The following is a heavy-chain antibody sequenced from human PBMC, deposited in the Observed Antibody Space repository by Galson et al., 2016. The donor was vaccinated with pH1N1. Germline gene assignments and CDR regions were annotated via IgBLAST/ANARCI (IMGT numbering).Heavy chain of an antibody. CDR3: ARVDLGIVATSEDCYYSMDV. J-gene: IGHJ6*02. D-gene: IGHD5-12*01. CDR2: ISSSGSTI. V-gene: IGHV3-11*04. Sequence: SLRLSCAASGFTFSDYYMTWIRQAPGKGLEWVSYISSSGSTIYYAASVKGRFTISRDNAKNSLYLQMNSLRAEDTAVYYCARVDLGIVATSEDCYYSMDVWGQGTTVTVSS. CDR1: GFTFSDYY.